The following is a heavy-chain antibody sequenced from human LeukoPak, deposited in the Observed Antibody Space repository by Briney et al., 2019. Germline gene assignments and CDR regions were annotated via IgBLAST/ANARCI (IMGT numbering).Heavy chain of an antibody. CDR2: ITGNTTWT. CDR3: ARELVSSGTGYFDL. Sequence: GGSLRLSCEASGFTFGNFGLTWVRQAPGKGLQWASGITGNTTWTYYAASVKGRFTVSRDNSQNTLHLQMNSLRADDTAVYYCARELVSSGTGYFDLWGRGTLVTVSS. V-gene: IGHV3-23*01. CDR1: GFTFGNFG. D-gene: IGHD3-10*02. J-gene: IGHJ2*01.